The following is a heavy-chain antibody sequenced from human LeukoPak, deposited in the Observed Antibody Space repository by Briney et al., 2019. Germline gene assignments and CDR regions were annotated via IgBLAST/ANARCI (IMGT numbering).Heavy chain of an antibody. CDR1: GGPFSGSY. D-gene: IGHD3-10*01. Sequence: SETLSLTCAVSGGPFSGSYWTWIRRPPGKGLEWIGETNHGGSTNYNPSLKSRVTISVDTSKNQFSLKLSSVTAADTAVYYCASPTRGVRAFDIWGQGTMVTVSS. CDR2: TNHGGST. J-gene: IGHJ3*02. CDR3: ASPTRGVRAFDI. V-gene: IGHV4-34*01.